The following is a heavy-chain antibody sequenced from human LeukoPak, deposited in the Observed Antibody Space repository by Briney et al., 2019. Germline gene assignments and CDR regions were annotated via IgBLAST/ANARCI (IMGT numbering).Heavy chain of an antibody. D-gene: IGHD6-13*01. Sequence: GGSLRLSCAASGFTFDDYAMHWVRQAPGKGLEWVSGINGNGDSTSYADSVKGRFTISRDNTKNSLYLQMDSLRVEDTALYYCARTPRSSSWYVGYYFYYMDVWGKGTTVTVSS. CDR3: ARTPRSSSWYVGYYFYYMDV. CDR1: GFTFDDYA. J-gene: IGHJ6*03. V-gene: IGHV3-20*04. CDR2: INGNGDST.